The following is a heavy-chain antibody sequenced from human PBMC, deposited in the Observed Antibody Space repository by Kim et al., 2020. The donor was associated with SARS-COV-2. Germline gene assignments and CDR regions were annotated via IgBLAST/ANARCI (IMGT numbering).Heavy chain of an antibody. D-gene: IGHD3-22*01. J-gene: IGHJ4*02. CDR2: INHSGST. CDR3: ASGGLRDYDSSGYYGY. V-gene: IGHV4-34*01. Sequence: SETLSLTCAVYGGSFSGYYWSWIRQPPGKGLEWIGEINHSGSTNYNPSLKSRVTISVDTSKNQLSLKLISVTAADTAVYYCASGGLRDYDSSGYYGYWGQGTLVTVSS. CDR1: GGSFSGYY.